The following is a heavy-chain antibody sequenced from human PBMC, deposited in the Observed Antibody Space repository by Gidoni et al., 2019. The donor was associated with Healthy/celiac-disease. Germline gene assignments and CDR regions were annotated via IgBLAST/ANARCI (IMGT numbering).Heavy chain of an antibody. CDR3: AREIRYYYGSGSYYNLFDY. V-gene: IGHV4-59*01. CDR1: GGSISSYY. D-gene: IGHD3-10*01. Sequence: QVQLQESGPGLVTPSETLSLTCTVSGGSISSYYWSWIRQPPGKGLEWIGYIYYSGSTNYNPSLKSRVTISVDTSKTQFSLKLSSVTAADTAVYYCAREIRYYYGSGSYYNLFDYWGQGTLVTVSS. CDR2: IYYSGST. J-gene: IGHJ4*02.